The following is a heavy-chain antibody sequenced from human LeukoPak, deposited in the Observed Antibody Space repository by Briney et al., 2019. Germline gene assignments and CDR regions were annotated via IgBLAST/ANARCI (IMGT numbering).Heavy chain of an antibody. CDR1: GGSISSGDYY. Sequence: SETLSLTCTVSGGSISSGDYYWSWIRQHPGKGLEWIGYIYYSGSTYYNPSLKSRVTISVDTSKNQFSLKLSSVTAADTAVYYCARVSYDFWSGYYRGNWFDPWGQGTLVNVSS. CDR2: IYYSGST. CDR3: ARVSYDFWSGYYRGNWFDP. V-gene: IGHV4-30-4*08. D-gene: IGHD3-3*01. J-gene: IGHJ5*02.